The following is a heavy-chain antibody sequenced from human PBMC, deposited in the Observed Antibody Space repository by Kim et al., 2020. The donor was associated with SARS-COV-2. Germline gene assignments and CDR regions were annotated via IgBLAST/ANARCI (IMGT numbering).Heavy chain of an antibody. J-gene: IGHJ6*03. CDR1: GGSISSSSYY. Sequence: SETLSLTCTVSGGSISSSSYYWGWIRQPPGKGLEWIGSIYYSGSTYYNPSLKSRVTISVDTSKNQFSLKLSSVTAADTAVYYCAKLDYYGSGSDFLYYYYYYYMDVWGKGTTVTVSS. V-gene: IGHV4-39*01. CDR3: AKLDYYGSGSDFLYYYYYYYMDV. CDR2: IYYSGST. D-gene: IGHD3-10*01.